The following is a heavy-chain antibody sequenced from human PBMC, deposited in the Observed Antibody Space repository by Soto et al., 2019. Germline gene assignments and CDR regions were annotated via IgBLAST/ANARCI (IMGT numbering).Heavy chain of an antibody. CDR2: MIPIFGTA. V-gene: IGHV1-69*13. CDR3: ARLPAAIRGYYYAMDV. Sequence: SVKVSCKASGGTFSSYAISWVRQAPGQGVEWMGGMIPIFGTANYAQKFQGRVPITADESTSTAYMELSSLRSEDTAVYYCARLPAAIRGYYYAMDVWGQGTTVTVSS. J-gene: IGHJ6*02. CDR1: GGTFSSYA. D-gene: IGHD2-2*02.